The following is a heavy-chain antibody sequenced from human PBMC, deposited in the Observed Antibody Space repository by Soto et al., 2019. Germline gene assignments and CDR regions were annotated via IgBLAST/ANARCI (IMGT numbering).Heavy chain of an antibody. V-gene: IGHV4-34*01. CDR3: ARGSGGIQLWLLRQRDDAFDI. CDR2: INHSGST. J-gene: IGHJ3*02. Sequence: KTSETLSLTCAVYGGSFSGYYWSWIRQPPGKGLEWIGEINHSGSTNYNPSLKSRVTISVDTSKNQFSLKLSSVTAADTAVYYCARGSGGIQLWLLRQRDDAFDIWGQGTMVTVSS. CDR1: GGSFSGYY. D-gene: IGHD5-18*01.